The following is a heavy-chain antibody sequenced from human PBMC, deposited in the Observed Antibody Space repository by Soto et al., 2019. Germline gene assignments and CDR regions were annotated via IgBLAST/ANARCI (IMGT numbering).Heavy chain of an antibody. CDR3: ARDPYSYVGFFFFFPRPGSLYYSSARDV. V-gene: IGHV3-30*03. D-gene: IGHD3-10*02. CDR2: ISYDGSNR. CDR1: QFIFSNYG. J-gene: IGHJ6*02. Sequence: PGGSLRLSCAASQFIFSNYGMHWVRQAPGKGLEWVAVISYDGSNRYYADSVKGRFTISRDNSKNTLYLQMDSLRAEDTAVYYCARDPYSYVGFFFFFPRPGSLYYSSARDVGGQGPTAPVPS.